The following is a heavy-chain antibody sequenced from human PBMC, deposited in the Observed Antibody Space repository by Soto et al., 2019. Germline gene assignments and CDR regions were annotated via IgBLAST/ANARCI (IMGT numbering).Heavy chain of an antibody. CDR1: GFTFDDST. J-gene: IGHJ6*02. D-gene: IGHD2-21*01. V-gene: IGHV3-43*01. CDR3: AKDRPDGDEWGVVVYGMDV. CDR2: ISWDGGST. Sequence: GGSMRLSCAASGFTFDDSTMHWVRQAPGKGLEWVSLISWDGGSTYYADSVKGRFTISRDNSKNSLYLQMNSLRTEDTALYYCAKDRPDGDEWGVVVYGMDVWGQGTTVTVSS.